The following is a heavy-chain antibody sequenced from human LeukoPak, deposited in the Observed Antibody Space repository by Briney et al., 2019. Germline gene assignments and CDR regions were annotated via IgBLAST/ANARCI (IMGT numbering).Heavy chain of an antibody. CDR3: ARGDPENYYYYYMDV. J-gene: IGHJ6*03. V-gene: IGHV3-48*01. CDR2: ISSSSSTK. CDR1: GFTFSSYS. D-gene: IGHD2-21*02. Sequence: PGGSLRPSCAASGFTFSSYSMNWVRQAPGKGLEWVSYISSSSSTKYYADSMKGRFTISRDNAKNSLYLQMNSLRAEDTAVYYCARGDPENYYYYYMDVWGKGTTVTVSS.